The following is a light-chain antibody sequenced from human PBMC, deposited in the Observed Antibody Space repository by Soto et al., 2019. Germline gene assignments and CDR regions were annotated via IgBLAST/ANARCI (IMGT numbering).Light chain of an antibody. Sequence: IVLTQSPGTLSLSPGETATLSCRASQAVDRKFLAWYQKSPGQATRLLIFGASLRATGVPDRFSGGGSGTDFTLTISRVEHEDFSVYYCQHYSISPPVTFGQGTRLDI. CDR1: QAVDRKF. J-gene: IGKJ5*01. CDR3: QHYSISPPVT. V-gene: IGKV3-20*01. CDR2: GAS.